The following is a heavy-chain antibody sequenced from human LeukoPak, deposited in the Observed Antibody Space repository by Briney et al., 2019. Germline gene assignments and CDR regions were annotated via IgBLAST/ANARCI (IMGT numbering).Heavy chain of an antibody. V-gene: IGHV1-69*06. D-gene: IGHD3-22*01. CDR1: GGTFSSYA. CDR2: IIPIFGTA. Sequence: SVKVSCKASGGTFSSYAISWVRQAPGQGLEWMGGIIPIFGTANYAQKFQGRVTITAAKSTSTAYMELSSLRSEDTAVYYCARGTDTYYYDSSGYYYHDYWGQGTLVTVSS. CDR3: ARGTDTYYYDSSGYYYHDY. J-gene: IGHJ4*02.